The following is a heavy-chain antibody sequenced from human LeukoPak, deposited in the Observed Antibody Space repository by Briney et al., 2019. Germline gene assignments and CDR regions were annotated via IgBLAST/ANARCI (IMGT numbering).Heavy chain of an antibody. CDR2: IRYEGSNK. J-gene: IGHJ4*02. CDR3: AKDYYYGSGSWFRTVPDY. V-gene: IGHV3-30*02. D-gene: IGHD3-10*01. Sequence: GGSLRLSCAASGFTFSSYGMHWVSEARGKGLEGGAFIRYEGSNKYYADSVKGRFTIYRDNAKNSLHVEMQSLTAEVTAVYYCAKDYYYGSGSWFRTVPDYWGQGTLVTVSS. CDR1: GFTFSSYG.